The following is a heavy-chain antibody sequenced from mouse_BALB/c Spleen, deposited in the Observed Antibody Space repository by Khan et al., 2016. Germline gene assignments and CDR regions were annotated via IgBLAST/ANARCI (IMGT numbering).Heavy chain of an antibody. CDR2: IDPANGTT. CDR1: GFNIKDTY. V-gene: IGHV14-3*02. J-gene: IGHJ3*01. Sequence: VQLKQSGPELVKPAASVKLSCTVSGFNIKDTYMHWVKQRPEQGLEWIGRIDPANGTTKYDPQFQGKATITADTSSNTSFLQLSSLTSEDTAVYYCARGRTAFAYWGQGTLVTVSA. CDR3: ARGRTAFAY. D-gene: IGHD4-1*01.